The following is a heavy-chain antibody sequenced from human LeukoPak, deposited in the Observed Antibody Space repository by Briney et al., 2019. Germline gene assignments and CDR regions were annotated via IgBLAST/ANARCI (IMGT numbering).Heavy chain of an antibody. Sequence: GGSLRLSCAASGFTVSSNYMSWVRQAPGKGLEWVSVIYSGGSTYYADSVKGRFTISRDNAKNSLYLQMNSLRAEDTAVYYCARSIIAADAFDIWGQRTMVTVSS. CDR1: GFTVSSNY. V-gene: IGHV3-53*01. CDR2: IYSGGST. CDR3: ARSIIAADAFDI. J-gene: IGHJ3*02. D-gene: IGHD6-13*01.